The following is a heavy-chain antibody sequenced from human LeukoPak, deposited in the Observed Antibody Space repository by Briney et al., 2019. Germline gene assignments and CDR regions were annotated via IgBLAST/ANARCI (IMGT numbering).Heavy chain of an antibody. CDR1: GGSFSGYY. D-gene: IGHD3-22*01. J-gene: IGHJ4*02. V-gene: IGHV4-34*01. CDR2: INHSGST. CDR3: ARGYYYDSSGYYYYFDY. Sequence: ETLSLTCAVYGGSFSGYYWSWIRQPPGKGLEWIGEINHSGSTNYNPSLKSRVTISVDTSKNQFSLKLSSVTAADTAVYYCARGYYYDSSGYYYYFDYWGQGTLVTASS.